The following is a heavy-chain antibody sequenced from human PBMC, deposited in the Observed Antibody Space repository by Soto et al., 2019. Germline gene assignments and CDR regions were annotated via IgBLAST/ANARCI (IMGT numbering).Heavy chain of an antibody. Sequence: EVQLLESGGGLAQPGGSLRLSCAASGFPFSTYEMNWVRQAPGKGLEWLSFISADSGAMYYVDSVKGRFTISRDNAKNSLYLEMNSLRADDTGVYYCASMTWFRFDSWGQGTLVTVSS. D-gene: IGHD3-10*01. V-gene: IGHV3-48*03. CDR2: ISADSGAM. CDR1: GFPFSTYE. CDR3: ASMTWFRFDS. J-gene: IGHJ5*01.